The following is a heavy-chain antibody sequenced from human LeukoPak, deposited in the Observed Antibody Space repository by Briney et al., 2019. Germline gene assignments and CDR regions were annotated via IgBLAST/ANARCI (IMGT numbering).Heavy chain of an antibody. CDR3: ARTFWSGYYATYYFDY. V-gene: IGHV3-23*01. CDR1: GFTFSSYA. J-gene: IGHJ4*02. Sequence: GGSLRLSCAASGFTFSSYAMSWVRQAQGKGLEWVSAISGSGGRTYYADSVTGRFTITIDNSKNTLHVQMNSLRAEYTAVYDCARTFWSGYYATYYFDYWGQGTLVTVSS. CDR2: ISGSGGRT. D-gene: IGHD3-3*01.